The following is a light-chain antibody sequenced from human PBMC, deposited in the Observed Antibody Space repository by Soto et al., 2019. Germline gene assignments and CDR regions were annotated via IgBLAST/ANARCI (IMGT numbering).Light chain of an antibody. CDR2: GAS. V-gene: IGKV3-20*01. J-gene: IGKJ5*01. CDR3: QQYGNSIPIT. Sequence: EIVLTQSPGTLSLSPGERATLSCRASQSVSSSYLAWYQQKPGQAPRLLIYGASSRATGIPDRFTGSGSGTDFTLTISRLEPEDFAVYYCQQYGNSIPITFGQGTRLEIK. CDR1: QSVSSSY.